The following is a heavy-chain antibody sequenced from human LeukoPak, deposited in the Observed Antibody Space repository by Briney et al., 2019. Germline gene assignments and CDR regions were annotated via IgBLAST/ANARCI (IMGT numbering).Heavy chain of an antibody. D-gene: IGHD2-15*01. Sequence: PSETLSLTCTVSGGSISSYYWSWIRQPPGKGLEWIGYIHYSGSTNYNPSLKSRVTISVDTSKNQFSLKLSSVTAADTALYYCTREAHGGSFDYWGQGTLVTVSS. CDR1: GGSISSYY. J-gene: IGHJ4*02. V-gene: IGHV4-59*01. CDR2: IHYSGST. CDR3: TREAHGGSFDY.